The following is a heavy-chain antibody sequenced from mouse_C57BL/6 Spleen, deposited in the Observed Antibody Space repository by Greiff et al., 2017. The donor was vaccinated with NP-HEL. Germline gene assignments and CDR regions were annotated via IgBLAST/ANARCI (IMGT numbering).Heavy chain of an antibody. CDR3: ARRIKYYDMDY. J-gene: IGHJ4*01. CDR2: IDPSDSYT. V-gene: IGHV1-69*01. Sequence: QVQLQQPGAELVMPGASVKLSCKASGYTFTSYWMHWVKQRPGQGLEWIGEIDPSDSYTNYNQKFKGKSTLTVDKSSSTAYMQLSSLTSEDSAVYYCARRIKYYDMDYWGQGTSVTVSS. CDR1: GYTFTSYW.